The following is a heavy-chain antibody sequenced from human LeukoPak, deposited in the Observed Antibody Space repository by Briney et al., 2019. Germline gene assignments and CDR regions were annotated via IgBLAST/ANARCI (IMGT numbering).Heavy chain of an antibody. CDR2: ISGSGGST. V-gene: IGHV3-23*01. CDR3: AELGITMIGGV. J-gene: IGHJ6*04. Sequence: GGSLRLSCAASGFTFSSYGMSWVRQAPGKGLEWVSAISGSGGSTYYADSVKGRFTISRDNSRNSLYLQMNSLRAEDTAVYYCAELGITMIGGVWGKGTTVTISS. CDR1: GFTFSSYG. D-gene: IGHD3-10*02.